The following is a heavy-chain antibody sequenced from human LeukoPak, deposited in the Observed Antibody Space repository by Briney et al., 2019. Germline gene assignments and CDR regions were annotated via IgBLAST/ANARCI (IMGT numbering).Heavy chain of an antibody. V-gene: IGHV4-39*07. D-gene: IGHD3-22*01. CDR1: GGSISSSSYY. J-gene: IGHJ4*02. CDR3: ARVPQDYYDSSGYVDY. Sequence: SETLSLTCTVSGGSISSSSYYWGWIRQPPGKGLEWIGSIYYSGSTYYNPSLKSRVTISVDTSKNQFSLKLSSVTSADTSVYYCARVPQDYYDSSGYVDYWGQGTLVTVSS. CDR2: IYYSGST.